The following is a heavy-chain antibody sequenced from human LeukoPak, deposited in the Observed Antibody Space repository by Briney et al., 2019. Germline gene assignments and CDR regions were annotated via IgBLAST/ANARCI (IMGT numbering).Heavy chain of an antibody. V-gene: IGHV4-34*01. CDR1: GGSFSGYY. D-gene: IGHD1-7*01. J-gene: IGHJ4*02. CDR3: ARDLYWNYRYYFDY. CDR2: INHSGST. Sequence: PSETLSLTCAVYGGSFSGYYWSWIRQPPGKGLEWIGEINHSGSTNYNPSLKSRVTISVDTSKNQFSLKLSSVTAADTAVYYCARDLYWNYRYYFDYWGQGTLVTVSS.